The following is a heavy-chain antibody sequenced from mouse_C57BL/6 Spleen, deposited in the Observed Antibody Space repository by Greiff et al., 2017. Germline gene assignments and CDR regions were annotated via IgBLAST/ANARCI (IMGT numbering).Heavy chain of an antibody. Sequence: VQLKQSGPELVKPGASVKMSCKASGYTFTDYNMHWVKQSHGKSLEWIGYINPNNGGTSYNQKFKGKATLTVNKSSSAAYMELRSLTSEDSAVYYGARSPYYGYWYFDGWGTGTTVTVSS. CDR3: ARSPYYGYWYFDG. V-gene: IGHV1-22*01. CDR1: GYTFTDYN. CDR2: INPNNGGT. D-gene: IGHD1-1*01. J-gene: IGHJ1*03.